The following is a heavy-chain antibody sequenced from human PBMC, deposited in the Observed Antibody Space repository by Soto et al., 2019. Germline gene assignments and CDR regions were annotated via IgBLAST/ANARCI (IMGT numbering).Heavy chain of an antibody. CDR1: GYTFTSYG. CDR2: INPSGGST. V-gene: IGHV1-46*03. Sequence: ASVKVSCKASGYTFTSYGVSWVRQAPGQGLEWMGWINPSGGSTSYAQKFQGRVTMTRDTSTSTVYMELSSLRSEDTAVYYCARDDAFDPWGQGTLVTVSS. CDR3: ARDDAFDP. J-gene: IGHJ5*02.